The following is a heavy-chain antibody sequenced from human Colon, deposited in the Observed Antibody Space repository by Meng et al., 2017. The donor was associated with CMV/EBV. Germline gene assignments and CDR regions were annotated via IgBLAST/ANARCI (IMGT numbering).Heavy chain of an antibody. CDR2: INHSGST. CDR3: ARERLSSGWYGGRWFDP. CDR1: GGSFSGYY. V-gene: IGHV4-34*01. Sequence: VQLQRWAAGMFKPWGTLTLTCAVYGGSFSGYYGSWIRQPPGKGLEWIGEINHSGSTNYNPSLKSRVTISVDTSKNQFSLKLSSVTAADTAVYYCARERLSSGWYGGRWFDPWGQGTLVTVSS. J-gene: IGHJ5*02. D-gene: IGHD6-19*01.